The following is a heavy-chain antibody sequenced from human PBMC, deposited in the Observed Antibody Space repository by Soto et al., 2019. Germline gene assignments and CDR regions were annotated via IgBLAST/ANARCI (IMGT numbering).Heavy chain of an antibody. J-gene: IGHJ4*02. CDR2: ISYDGSLQ. CDR1: GFAFSSYG. CDR3: VSDRGYGHASVPYS. D-gene: IGHD5-18*01. V-gene: IGHV3-30*03. Sequence: QAQLVESGGGVVQPGRSLRLSCAASGFAFSSYGMHWVRQAPGTGLEWVAVISYDGSLQHYADSVKGRFTISRDNAXNMVLLQMSSLRAEDTAVYYWVSDRGYGHASVPYSWGQGTLVSVSS.